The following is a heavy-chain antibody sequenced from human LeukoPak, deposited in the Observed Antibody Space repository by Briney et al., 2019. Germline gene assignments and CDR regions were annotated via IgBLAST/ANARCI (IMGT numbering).Heavy chain of an antibody. J-gene: IGHJ4*02. CDR1: GGSFSGYY. D-gene: IGHD6-19*01. V-gene: IGHV4-34*01. CDR3: ARVGSGWRNSTRLKRCSYYFDY. Sequence: SETLSLTCAVYGGSFSGYYWSWIRQPPGKGLEWIGEINHSGSTNYNPSLKSRVTISVGTSKNQFSLKLSSVTAADTAVYYCARVGSGWRNSTRLKRCSYYFDYWGQGTLVTVSS. CDR2: INHSGST.